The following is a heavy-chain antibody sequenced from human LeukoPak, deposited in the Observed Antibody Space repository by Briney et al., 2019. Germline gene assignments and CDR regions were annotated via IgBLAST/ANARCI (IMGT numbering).Heavy chain of an antibody. V-gene: IGHV5-51*01. CDR1: GYSFTSYW. CDR2: INPVDSDT. Sequence: GESLKISCKGSGYSFTSYWIGWVRQMPGKGLEWMGIINPVDSDTRYSPSVQGQVTFSADKSISTAYLQWNSLKASDSAMYYCARRPPSTTLTTKAFDYWGQGTPLTVSS. CDR3: ARRPPSTTLTTKAFDY. D-gene: IGHD4-11*01. J-gene: IGHJ4*02.